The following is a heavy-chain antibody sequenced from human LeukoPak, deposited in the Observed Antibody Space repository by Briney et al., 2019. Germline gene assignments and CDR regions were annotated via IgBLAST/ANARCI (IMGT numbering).Heavy chain of an antibody. V-gene: IGHV3-7*01. CDR1: RFTFSNYW. Sequence: PGGSLRLSCVASRFTFSNYWMSWVRQAPGKGLEWVANINQDGSKKRYADSRKGRFTTSRDNAKESLYLQLNSLRAEDTAVYYCAKWGPYCGGDYCPALDSWGPGTLVTVSS. J-gene: IGHJ4*02. CDR3: AKWGPYCGGDYCPALDS. D-gene: IGHD2-21*02. CDR2: INQDGSKK.